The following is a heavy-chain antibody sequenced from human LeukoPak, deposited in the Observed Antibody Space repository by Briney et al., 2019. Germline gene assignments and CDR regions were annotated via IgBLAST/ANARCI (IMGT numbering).Heavy chain of an antibody. CDR1: GFTFSSYW. CDR3: ARDQRETTFGGVKMVPFDY. J-gene: IGHJ4*02. D-gene: IGHD3-16*01. V-gene: IGHV3-7*01. Sequence: GGSLRLTCAASGFTFSSYWMSWFRQAPGKGLEWVANIKQDGSGKYYVDSVKGRFTISRDNAKNSLYLQMNSLRAEDTAVYYCARDQRETTFGGVKMVPFDYWGQGTLVTVSS. CDR2: IKQDGSGK.